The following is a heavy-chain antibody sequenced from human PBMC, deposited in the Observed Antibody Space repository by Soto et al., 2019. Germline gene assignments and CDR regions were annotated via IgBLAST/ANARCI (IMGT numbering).Heavy chain of an antibody. CDR1: GFTFRSYA. Sequence: EVQLLESGGGLVEPGGSLRLSCAVSGFTFRSYAMSWVRQAPGKGLEWVSSISSSGATTYYADSVVGRSTISRDKSKNSLFLNLTSLRGEDTVVYWFAKVVSTGTIFQFYYGMDVWGQANAVSVSS. D-gene: IGHD4-17*01. V-gene: IGHV3-23*01. J-gene: IGHJ6*01. CDR3: AKVVSTGTIFQFYYGMDV. CDR2: ISSSGATT.